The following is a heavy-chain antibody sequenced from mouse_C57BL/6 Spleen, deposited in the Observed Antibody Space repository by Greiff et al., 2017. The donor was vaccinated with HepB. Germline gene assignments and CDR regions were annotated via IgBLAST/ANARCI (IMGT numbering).Heavy chain of an antibody. V-gene: IGHV3-6*01. CDR1: GYSITSGYY. Sequence: EVKLQESGPGLVKPSQSLSLTCSVTGYSITSGYYWNWIRQFPGNKLEWMGYISYDGSNNYNPSLKNRISITRDTSKNQFFLKLNSVTTEDTATYYCASYDYDGAMDYWGQGTSVTVSS. CDR2: ISYDGSN. J-gene: IGHJ4*01. D-gene: IGHD2-4*01. CDR3: ASYDYDGAMDY.